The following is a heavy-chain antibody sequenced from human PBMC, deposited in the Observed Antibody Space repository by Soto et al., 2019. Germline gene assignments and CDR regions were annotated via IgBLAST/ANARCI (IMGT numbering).Heavy chain of an antibody. CDR1: GGTFSSYA. J-gene: IGHJ6*02. CDR3: ARVGLVPAAMDYYYYGMDV. V-gene: IGHV1-69*06. Sequence: SVKVSCKASGGTFSSYAISWVRQAPGQGLEWMGGIIPIFGTANYAQKFQGRVTITADKSTSTAYMELSSLRSEDTAVYYCARVGLVPAAMDYYYYGMDVWGQGTTVTVSS. CDR2: IIPIFGTA. D-gene: IGHD2-2*01.